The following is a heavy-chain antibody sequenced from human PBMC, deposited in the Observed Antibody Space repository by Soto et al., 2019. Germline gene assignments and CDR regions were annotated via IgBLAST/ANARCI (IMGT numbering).Heavy chain of an antibody. CDR1: GGNFSSYA. J-gene: IGHJ6*02. V-gene: IGHV1-69*06. D-gene: IGHD3-3*01. Sequence: SVKVSCKASGGNFSSYAISWVRQAPGQGLEWMGGIIPIFGTANSAQKFQGRVTITADKSTSTAYMELSSLRSEDTAVYYCARYKAAPSPITIFGVVRPPYYYYGMDVWGQGTTVTVSS. CDR2: IIPIFGTA. CDR3: ARYKAAPSPITIFGVVRPPYYYYGMDV.